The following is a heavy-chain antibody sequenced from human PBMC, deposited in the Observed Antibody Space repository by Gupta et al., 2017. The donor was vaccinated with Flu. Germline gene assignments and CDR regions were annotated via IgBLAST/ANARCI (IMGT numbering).Heavy chain of an antibody. Sequence: QVQLVQSGAEVKKPGASAKVSCKASGYTFTSYYMHWVRQAPGQGLEWMGIINPSGGSTSYAQKFQGRVTMTRDTSTSTVYMELSSLRSEDTAVYYCARDGASIMITFGGVKFFDYWGQGTLVTVSS. V-gene: IGHV1-46*01. CDR1: GYTFTSYY. CDR2: INPSGGST. CDR3: ARDGASIMITFGGVKFFDY. J-gene: IGHJ4*02. D-gene: IGHD3-16*01.